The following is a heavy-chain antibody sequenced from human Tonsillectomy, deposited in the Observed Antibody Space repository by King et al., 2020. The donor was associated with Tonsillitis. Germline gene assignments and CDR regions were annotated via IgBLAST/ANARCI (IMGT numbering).Heavy chain of an antibody. J-gene: IGHJ4*02. CDR2: ISYSGST. V-gene: IGHV4-31*03. Sequence: VQLQESGPGLVKPSQTLSLTCTVSGASISNGDYYWSWIRQHPGKCLEWIGSISYSGSTYYDPSLQSRVTMSVDTSKNQFSLKLSSVAAADSAVDYCASYAYTFWTSIGWGQGTLVTVSS. D-gene: IGHD3/OR15-3a*01. CDR3: ASYAYTFWTSIG. CDR1: GASISNGDYY.